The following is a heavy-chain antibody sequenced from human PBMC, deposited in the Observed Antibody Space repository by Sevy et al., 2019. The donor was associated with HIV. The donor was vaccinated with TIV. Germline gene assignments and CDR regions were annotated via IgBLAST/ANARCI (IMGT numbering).Heavy chain of an antibody. CDR3: TRWKAAQSIFDY. CDR1: GFTFGGYC. J-gene: IGHJ4*02. Sequence: GGSLRLSCTASGFTFGGYCMSWVRQAPGKGLEWVAFLRSDVYGGTVDHAASVRGRFVSSRDDSKTIAYLQMNDLKTEETGVYYCTRWKAAQSIFDYWGQGALVTVSS. V-gene: IGHV3-49*04. CDR2: LRSDVYGGTV. D-gene: IGHD6-13*01.